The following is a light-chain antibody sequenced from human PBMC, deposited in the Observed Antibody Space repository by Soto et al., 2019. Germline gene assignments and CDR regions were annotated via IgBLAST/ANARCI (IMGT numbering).Light chain of an antibody. Sequence: QLVLTQSPSASASLGASVKLTCTLSSGHSSHAIAWHQQQAEKGPRYLMKVNSDGSHNKGDGIPDRFSGSSSGTERYLTISSLRSEDEADYYCQTWGTGKGVFGGGTKLTVL. J-gene: IGLJ3*02. CDR1: SGHSSHA. CDR3: QTWGTGKGV. CDR2: VNSDGSH. V-gene: IGLV4-69*01.